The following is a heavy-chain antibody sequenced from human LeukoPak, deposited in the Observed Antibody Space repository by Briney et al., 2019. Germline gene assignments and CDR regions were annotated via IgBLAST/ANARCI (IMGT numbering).Heavy chain of an antibody. CDR3: AKSRSSSSTSCYNY. J-gene: IGHJ4*02. V-gene: IGHV3-23*01. D-gene: IGHD2-2*02. CDR1: GFPFSSYA. Sequence: GGSLRLSCAASGFPFSSYAMNWVRQAPGKGLEWVSAISGSGASTYYADSVKDRFTLSRDDSKNTLCLQMNSLRAEDTAVYYCAKSRSSSSTSCYNYWGQGTRVTVSS. CDR2: ISGSGAST.